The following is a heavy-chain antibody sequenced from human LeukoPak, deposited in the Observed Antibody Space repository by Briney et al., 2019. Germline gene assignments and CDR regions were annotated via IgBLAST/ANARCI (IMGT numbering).Heavy chain of an antibody. V-gene: IGHV3-23*01. Sequence: GGSLRLSCTASGITFDSYAMSWVRQAPGKGLEWVSVITKTGVTFYGDSMKGRFTISRDNSENMLYLHLSSLRVEDTGVYYCVSRLVTVPRGSPFDYWGQGTLVTVSS. CDR3: VSRLVTVPRGSPFDY. J-gene: IGHJ4*02. D-gene: IGHD3-10*01. CDR1: GITFDSYA. CDR2: ITKTGVT.